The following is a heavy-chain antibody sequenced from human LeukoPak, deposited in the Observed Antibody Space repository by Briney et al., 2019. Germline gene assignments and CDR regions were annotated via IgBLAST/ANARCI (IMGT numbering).Heavy chain of an antibody. CDR1: GFTFSSFS. D-gene: IGHD6-13*01. CDR2: ISSSSGTI. J-gene: IGHJ5*02. V-gene: IGHV3-48*01. Sequence: GGSLRLSCAASGFTFSSFSMNWVRQAPGKGLEWVSYISSSSGTIYYADSVKGRFTISRDNSKNTLYLQMNSLRAEDTAVYYCAREYSAGWFDPWGQGTLVTVSS. CDR3: AREYSAGWFDP.